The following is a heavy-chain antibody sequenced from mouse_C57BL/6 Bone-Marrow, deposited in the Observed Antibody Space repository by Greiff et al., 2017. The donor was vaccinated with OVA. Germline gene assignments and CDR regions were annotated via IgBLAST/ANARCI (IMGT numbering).Heavy chain of an antibody. D-gene: IGHD2-14*01. CDR1: GYTFTSYW. J-gene: IGHJ2*01. Sequence: VQLQQSGTVLARPGASVKMSCKTSGYTFTSYWMHWVKQRPGQGLEWIGAIYPGNSDTSYNQKFKGKAKLTAVTSASTAYMERSSLTNEDSAVYYCRGYDGDYFDYWGQGTTLTVSS. CDR3: RGYDGDYFDY. CDR2: IYPGNSDT. V-gene: IGHV1-5*01.